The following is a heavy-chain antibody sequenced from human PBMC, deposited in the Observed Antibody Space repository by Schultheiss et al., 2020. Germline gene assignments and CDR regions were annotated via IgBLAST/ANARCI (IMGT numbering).Heavy chain of an antibody. D-gene: IGHD2-2*02. CDR2: ISGSGGST. Sequence: GASLRLSCAASGFTFSSYAMSWVRQAPGKGLEWVSAISGSGGSTYYADSVKGRFTISRDNSKNTLYLQMNSLRAEDTAVYYCARDKGYCSSTSCYRADFDYWGQGTLVTVSS. CDR3: ARDKGYCSSTSCYRADFDY. J-gene: IGHJ4*02. CDR1: GFTFSSYA. V-gene: IGHV3-23*01.